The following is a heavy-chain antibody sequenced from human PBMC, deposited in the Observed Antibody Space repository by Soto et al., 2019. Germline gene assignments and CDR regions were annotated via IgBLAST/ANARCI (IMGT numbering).Heavy chain of an antibody. Sequence: DTLSLTCTVSGDSISTYFWSWIRQPPGKGLEWIGYISYSGSPNYNPSLKSRVTISVDTSKNQFSLKVNSVTAADTAVYYCARGSVGSGWKFDYWGQGTLVTVSS. CDR1: GDSISTYF. J-gene: IGHJ4*02. V-gene: IGHV4-59*01. CDR2: ISYSGSP. D-gene: IGHD3-22*01. CDR3: ARGSVGSGWKFDY.